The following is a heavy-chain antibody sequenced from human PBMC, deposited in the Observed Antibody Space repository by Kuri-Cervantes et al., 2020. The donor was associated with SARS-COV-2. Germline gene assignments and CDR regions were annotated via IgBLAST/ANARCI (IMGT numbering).Heavy chain of an antibody. D-gene: IGHD5-12*01. CDR1: GFTFSSYG. CDR2: IRYDGSDK. CDR3: AKDLGGYDRGAFDI. V-gene: IGHV3-30*02. Sequence: GGSLRLSCAASGFTFSSYGMHWVRQAPGKGLEWVAFIRYDGSDKYYADSVKGRFTISRDNSKNTLYLQMNSLRAEDTAVYYCAKDLGGYDRGAFDIWGQGTMVTDSS. J-gene: IGHJ3*02.